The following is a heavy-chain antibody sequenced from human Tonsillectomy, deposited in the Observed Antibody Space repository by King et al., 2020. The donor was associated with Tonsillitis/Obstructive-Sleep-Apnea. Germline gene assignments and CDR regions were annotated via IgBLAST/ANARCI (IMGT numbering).Heavy chain of an antibody. Sequence: QLVQSGAEVKKPGSSVKVSCKASGGTFSSYAINWVRQAPGQGLEWMGRIIPILGIANYAQKFQGRVTITADKSTSTAYMELSSLRSEDTAVYYCARGGGGSERGGAFDIWGQGTMVTVSS. CDR1: GGTFSSYA. CDR2: IIPILGIA. V-gene: IGHV1-69*04. J-gene: IGHJ3*02. CDR3: ARGGGGSERGGAFDI. D-gene: IGHD3-10*01.